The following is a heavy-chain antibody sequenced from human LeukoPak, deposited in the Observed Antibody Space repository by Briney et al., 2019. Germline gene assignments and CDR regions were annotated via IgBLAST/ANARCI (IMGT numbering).Heavy chain of an antibody. CDR3: ARTLWWRFDL. J-gene: IGHJ2*01. V-gene: IGHV3-11*01. D-gene: IGHD2-21*01. Sequence: GGSLRLSCTASEFNFRDYYVSWIRQPPGKGLEWISYMSGTGNTIYYADSVKGRFTISRDNAKNSLYLHMQSLRADDTAVYYCARTLWWRFDLWGRGTLVSVFS. CDR2: MSGTGNTI. CDR1: EFNFRDYY.